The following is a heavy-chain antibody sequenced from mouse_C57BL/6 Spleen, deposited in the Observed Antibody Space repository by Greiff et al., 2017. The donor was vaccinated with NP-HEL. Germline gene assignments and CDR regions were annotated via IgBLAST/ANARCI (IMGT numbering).Heavy chain of an antibody. Sequence: EVMLVESGAELVRPGASVKLSCTASGFNFKDDYMHWVKQRPEQGLEWIGWIDPENGDTEYASKFQGKATITADTSSNTAYLQLSSLTSEDTAVYYWTAQRRSAGFGCWGQGTLVTVAA. J-gene: IGHJ3*01. CDR1: GFNFKDDY. CDR2: IDPENGDT. V-gene: IGHV14-4*01. CDR3: TAQRRSAGFGC.